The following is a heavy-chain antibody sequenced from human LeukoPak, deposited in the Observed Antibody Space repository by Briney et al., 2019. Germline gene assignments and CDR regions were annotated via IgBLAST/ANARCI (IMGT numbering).Heavy chain of an antibody. D-gene: IGHD3-16*01. J-gene: IGHJ5*01. CDR2: IDYSGST. V-gene: IGHV4-31*03. Sequence: PSQTLSLTCTVSGGSISSGGYYWSWIRQLPGKGLEWIGYIDYSGSTYYNPSLKSRVTMSVDTSRNQFSLRLTSVTAADTAVYYCARGDYYDGGGRNWFDPWGQGTLVTVSS. CDR3: ARGDYYDGGGRNWFDP. CDR1: GGSISSGGYY.